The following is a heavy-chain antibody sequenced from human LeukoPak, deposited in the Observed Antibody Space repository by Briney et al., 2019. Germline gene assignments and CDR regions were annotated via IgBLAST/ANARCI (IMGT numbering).Heavy chain of an antibody. J-gene: IGHJ4*02. V-gene: IGHV4-61*05. CDR2: IYTSVNT. Sequence: SETLSLTCTVSGGSISSSSYYWGWIRQPAGKGLEWIGYIYTSVNTNYNPSLKSRVTMSVDTSKNQFSLQLNSVIAADTAVYYCARGGSKTAATFDHWGQGTLVSVFS. CDR3: ARGGSKTAATFDH. CDR1: GGSISSSSYY. D-gene: IGHD2-15*01.